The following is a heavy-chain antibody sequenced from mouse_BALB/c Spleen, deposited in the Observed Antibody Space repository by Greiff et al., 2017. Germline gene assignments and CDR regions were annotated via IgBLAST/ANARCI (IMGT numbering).Heavy chain of an antibody. CDR3: GRGFYGSDY. J-gene: IGHJ2*01. V-gene: IGHV1-37*01. D-gene: IGHD1-1*01. CDR2: INPYNGDT. CDR1: GYTFTSYF. Sequence: EVQLQQPGAELVKPGASVKLSCKASGYTFTSYFMNWVKQSHGKSLEWIGRINPYNGDTFYNQKFKGKATLTVDKSSSTAHMELLSLTSEDSAVYYCGRGFYGSDYWGQGTTLTVSS.